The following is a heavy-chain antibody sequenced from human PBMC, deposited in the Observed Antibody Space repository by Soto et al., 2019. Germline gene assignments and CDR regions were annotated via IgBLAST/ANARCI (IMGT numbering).Heavy chain of an antibody. CDR1: GGSISSGGYF. J-gene: IGHJ1*01. CDR2: IYYTGNT. Sequence: SETLSLTCTVSGGSISSGGYFWSWIRQHPGTGLEWVGHIYYTGNTYYNPSLKGRATISVDTPKSHFSMKSHSVTAADTAVYYCVRGRATVENTEHFQLWGQGTPVTVSA. D-gene: IGHD1-26*01. CDR3: VRGRATVENTEHFQL. V-gene: IGHV4-31*03.